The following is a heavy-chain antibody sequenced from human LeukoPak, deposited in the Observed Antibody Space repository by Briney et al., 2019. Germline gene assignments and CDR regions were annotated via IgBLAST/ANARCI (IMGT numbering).Heavy chain of an antibody. CDR1: GDSIVSNSYY. J-gene: IGHJ4*02. D-gene: IGHD1-26*01. CDR3: VAGVVGPPERIS. V-gene: IGHV4-61*02. Sequence: PSETLSLTCTVSGDSIVSNSYYWSWIRQSAGKGLEWIGRIYTRGSARYHPSLGSRVTMSVDTSKNQFSLELTSVTAADTGVYYCVAGVVGPPERISWGQGSLVTVSS. CDR2: IYTRGSA.